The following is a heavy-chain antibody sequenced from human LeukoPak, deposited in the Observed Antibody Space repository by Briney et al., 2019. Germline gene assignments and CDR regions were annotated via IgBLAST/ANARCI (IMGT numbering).Heavy chain of an antibody. CDR3: ARSRGIAVAGIFDY. CDR2: IIPIFGTA. V-gene: IGHV1-69*06. J-gene: IGHJ4*02. CDR1: GGTFSSYA. D-gene: IGHD6-19*01. Sequence: ASVKVSCKASGGTFSSYAISWVRQAPGQGLEWMGGIIPIFGTANYAQKFQGRVTITADKSTSTAYMELSSVRSEDTAVYYWARSRGIAVAGIFDYWGQGTLVTVSS.